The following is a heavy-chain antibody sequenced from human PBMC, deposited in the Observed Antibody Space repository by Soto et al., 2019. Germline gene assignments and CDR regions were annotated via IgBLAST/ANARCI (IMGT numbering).Heavy chain of an antibody. CDR3: ASRNDYYYYYGMDV. CDR1: GGSVSSGSYY. V-gene: IGHV4-61*01. J-gene: IGHJ6*02. CDR2: IYYSGST. Sequence: SETLSLTCTVSGGSVSSGSYYWSWIRQPPGKGLEWIGYIYYSGSTNYNPSLKSRVTISVDTSKNQFSLKLSSVTAADTAVYYCASRNDYYYYYGMDVWGQGTTVTVSS.